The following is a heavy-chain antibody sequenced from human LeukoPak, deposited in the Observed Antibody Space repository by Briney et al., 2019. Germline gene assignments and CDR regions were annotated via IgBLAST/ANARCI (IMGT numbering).Heavy chain of an antibody. D-gene: IGHD2-15*01. Sequence: SVKFSCKASGSTFSSYAISWVRQAPGQGLEWMGGSIPIFGTANYAQKFQGRVTSTADKSTSTAYMELSSLRSDDTAVYYCARGGYCSVGSCYRLIHDAFDIWGQGTMVTVSS. J-gene: IGHJ3*02. CDR2: SIPIFGTA. CDR1: GSTFSSYA. V-gene: IGHV1-69*06. CDR3: ARGGYCSVGSCYRLIHDAFDI.